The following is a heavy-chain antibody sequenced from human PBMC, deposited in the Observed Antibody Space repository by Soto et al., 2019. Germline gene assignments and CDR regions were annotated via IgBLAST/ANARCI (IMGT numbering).Heavy chain of an antibody. CDR2: ISSNGGST. V-gene: IGHV3-64D*06. J-gene: IGHJ4*02. D-gene: IGHD3-10*01. CDR1: GFTFSSYA. CDR3: VKGSSYYYGSGSYYLFDY. Sequence: TGGSLRLSCSASGFTFSSYAMHWVRQAPGKGLEYVSAISSNGGSTYYADSVKGRFTISRDNSKNTLYLQMSSLRAEDTAVYYCVKGSSYYYGSGSYYLFDYWGRGTLVTVSS.